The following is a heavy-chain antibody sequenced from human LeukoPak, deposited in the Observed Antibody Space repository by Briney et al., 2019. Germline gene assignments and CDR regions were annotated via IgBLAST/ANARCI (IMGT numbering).Heavy chain of an antibody. CDR2: ISSSRSYI. Sequence: SVTLSYAASGCRFSSYSMQWVRQAPAKGLKWVSSISSSRSYIYYANSEKGRFTNSRDNAKNSLYLQMSSLRAEDRAIYYCARDAFDIWGQGTMVTVSS. CDR3: ARDAFDI. CDR1: GCRFSSYS. J-gene: IGHJ3*02. V-gene: IGHV3-21*01.